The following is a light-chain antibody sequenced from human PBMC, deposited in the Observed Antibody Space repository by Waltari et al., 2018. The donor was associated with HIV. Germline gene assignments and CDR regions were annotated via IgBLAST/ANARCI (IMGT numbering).Light chain of an antibody. J-gene: IGLJ2*01. V-gene: IGLV1-51*01. CDR2: DNN. CDR1: SSNIGNNY. Sequence: QSVLTQPPSVSAAPGQKVTISCSGSSSNIGNNYVSWYQQLPGTAPKLLIYDNNKRPAGSRYRFSGSKSGTSATLGITGLQTGDEADYYCGTWDSSLSAVVFGGGTKLTVL. CDR3: GTWDSSLSAVV.